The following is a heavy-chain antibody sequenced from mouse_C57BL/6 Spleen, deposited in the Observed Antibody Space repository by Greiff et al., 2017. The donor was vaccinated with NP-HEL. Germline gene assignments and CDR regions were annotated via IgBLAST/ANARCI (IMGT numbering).Heavy chain of an antibody. CDR2: IYPGSGNT. Sequence: QVQLQQSGPELVKPGASVKISCKASGYSFTSYYIHWVKQRPGQGLEWIGWIYPGSGNTKYNEKFKGKATLTADPSSSTAYMQLSSLTSEDSAVYYCASDGYLWYFDVWGTGTTVTVSS. CDR3: ASDGYLWYFDV. CDR1: GYSFTSYY. J-gene: IGHJ1*03. D-gene: IGHD2-3*01. V-gene: IGHV1-66*01.